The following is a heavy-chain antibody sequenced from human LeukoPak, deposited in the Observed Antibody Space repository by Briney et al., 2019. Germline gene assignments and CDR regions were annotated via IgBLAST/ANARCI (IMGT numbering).Heavy chain of an antibody. V-gene: IGHV1-69*05. J-gene: IGHJ5*02. D-gene: IGHD6-6*01. CDR1: GGTFSSYA. CDR2: IIPIFGTT. Sequence: SVKVSCKASGGTFSSYAISWVRQATGQGLEWMGGIIPIFGTTNYAQKFQGRVTITTDASTSTAYMELSSLRSEDTAVYYCAEPLVKGWFDPWGQGTLVTVSS. CDR3: AEPLVKGWFDP.